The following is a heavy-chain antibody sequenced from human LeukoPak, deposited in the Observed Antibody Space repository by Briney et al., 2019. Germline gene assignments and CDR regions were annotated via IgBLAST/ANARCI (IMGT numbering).Heavy chain of an antibody. J-gene: IGHJ6*02. D-gene: IGHD3-3*01. Sequence: ASVKVSCKASGYTFTSYDISWVRQATGQGLEWMGWMNPNSGNAGYAQRFQGRVTITADESTSTAYIELSSLRSEDTAVYYCARDLTVRFLEWDVSMDVWGQGTTVTVSS. V-gene: IGHV1-8*01. CDR2: MNPNSGNA. CDR1: GYTFTSYD. CDR3: ARDLTVRFLEWDVSMDV.